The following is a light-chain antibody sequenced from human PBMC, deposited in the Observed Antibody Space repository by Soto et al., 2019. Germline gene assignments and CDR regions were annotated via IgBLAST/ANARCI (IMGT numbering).Light chain of an antibody. Sequence: QSVLTQPPSASGTPGQRITISCSGSNSNIGVNFVYWYQHLPGTAPELLIYRNDQRPSGVPDRFSGSKSGTSASLAISGLRSEDEADYYCAAWDDSLSGLVFGGGTKVTVL. CDR2: RND. CDR3: AAWDDSLSGLV. V-gene: IGLV1-47*01. J-gene: IGLJ2*01. CDR1: NSNIGVNF.